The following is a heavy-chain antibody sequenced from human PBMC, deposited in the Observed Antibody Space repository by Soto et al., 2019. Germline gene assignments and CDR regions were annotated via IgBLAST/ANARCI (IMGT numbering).Heavy chain of an antibody. CDR1: ANTFINNY. Sequence: QVQLLQSGAEVKKPGASVRISCKSSANTFINNYINWVRQAPGRGLEWLGVFNPRGGTTRYAQKLQGRVTMSGDTPTRTVCMELSNLKSEDTAVYYCARVYGLVQYADFWSGYYDYWGQGTLVIVSS. CDR2: FNPRGGTT. D-gene: IGHD3-3*01. CDR3: ARVYGLVQYADFWSGYYDY. V-gene: IGHV1-46*04. J-gene: IGHJ4*02.